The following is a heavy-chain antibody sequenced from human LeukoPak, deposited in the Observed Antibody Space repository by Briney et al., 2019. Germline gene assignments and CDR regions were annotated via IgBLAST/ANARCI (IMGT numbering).Heavy chain of an antibody. CDR3: XXXXXXXXXXXTEGYYYYMDV. D-gene: IGHD1-1*01. Sequence: GGSLRLSCAASGFTFSGSAMHWVRQASGKGLEWVGRIRSKANSYATAYAASVKGRFTISRDDSKNTAYLQMNSLKTEDTAVYXXXXXXXXXXXXXTEGYYYYMDVWGKGTTVTVSS. CDR2: IRSKANSYAT. V-gene: IGHV3-73*01. CDR1: GFTFSGSA. J-gene: IGHJ6*03.